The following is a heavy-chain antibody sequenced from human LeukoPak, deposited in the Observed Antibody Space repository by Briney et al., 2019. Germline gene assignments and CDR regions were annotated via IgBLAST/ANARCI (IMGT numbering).Heavy chain of an antibody. CDR2: IRYDGSNK. J-gene: IGHJ4*02. CDR3: AKDRSGSYSRGLDY. D-gene: IGHD1-26*01. V-gene: IGHV3-30*02. Sequence: GGSLRLSCAASHFTFTTYWMSWVRQAPGKGLEWVAFIRYDGSNKYYADSVKGRFTISRDNSKNTLYLQMNSLRAEDTAVFYCAKDRSGSYSRGLDYWGQGTLVTVSS. CDR1: HFTFTTYW.